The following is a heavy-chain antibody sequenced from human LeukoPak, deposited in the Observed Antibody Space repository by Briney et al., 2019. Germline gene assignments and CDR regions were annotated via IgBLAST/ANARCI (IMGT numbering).Heavy chain of an antibody. Sequence: GGSLRLSCAASGFTFSSYSMNWVRQAPGKGLEWVSSISSSGSAIYYADSVKGRFTISRDNAKNSLYLQMNSLRAEDTAVYYCARGLGPWRVEGFDYWGQGTLVTVSS. V-gene: IGHV3-21*01. CDR2: ISSSGSAI. CDR3: ARGLGPWRVEGFDY. J-gene: IGHJ4*02. D-gene: IGHD6-19*01. CDR1: GFTFSSYS.